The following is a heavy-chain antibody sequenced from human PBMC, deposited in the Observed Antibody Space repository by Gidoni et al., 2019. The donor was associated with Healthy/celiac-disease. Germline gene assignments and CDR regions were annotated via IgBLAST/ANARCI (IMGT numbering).Heavy chain of an antibody. Sequence: QVQLVQSGAEVKKPGSSVQVSCKASGGTFSSYAISWVGQAPGQGLEWMGGISPIFGTANYAKKFQGRVTITADESTSTAYMEMSSMRSEDTAVYYCARGRAARPRVFDYWGQGTLVTVSS. CDR1: GGTFSSYA. V-gene: IGHV1-69*01. CDR2: ISPIFGTA. J-gene: IGHJ4*02. CDR3: ARGRAARPRVFDY. D-gene: IGHD6-6*01.